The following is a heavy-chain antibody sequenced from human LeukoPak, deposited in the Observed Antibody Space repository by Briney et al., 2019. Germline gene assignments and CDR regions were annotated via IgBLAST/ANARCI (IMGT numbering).Heavy chain of an antibody. J-gene: IGHJ5*02. Sequence: PGGSLRLSCVASGLSFSSYSMNWVRQAPGKGLEWVSSISSTSTYIYYTDSVKGRFTISRDNAKNSLYLQMDSLRAEDTAVYYCARDPSAVPTAVNWFDPWGQGTLVTVSS. CDR2: ISSTSTYI. CDR1: GLSFSSYS. V-gene: IGHV3-21*06. CDR3: ARDPSAVPTAVNWFDP. D-gene: IGHD2-2*01.